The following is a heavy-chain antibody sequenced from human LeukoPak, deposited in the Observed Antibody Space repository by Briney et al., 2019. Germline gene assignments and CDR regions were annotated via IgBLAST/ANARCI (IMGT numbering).Heavy chain of an antibody. CDR1: GFTFSSYW. V-gene: IGHV3-7*01. CDR2: IKQDGSEK. Sequence: GGSLRLSCAASGFTFSSYWMSWVRQAPGKGLEWVVNIKQDGSEKYYVDSVKGRFTISRDNAKNSLYLQMNSLRAEDTAVYYCARDASDAYYYDSSGYYYPYWGQGTLVTVSS. CDR3: ARDASDAYYYDSSGYYYPY. J-gene: IGHJ4*02. D-gene: IGHD3-22*01.